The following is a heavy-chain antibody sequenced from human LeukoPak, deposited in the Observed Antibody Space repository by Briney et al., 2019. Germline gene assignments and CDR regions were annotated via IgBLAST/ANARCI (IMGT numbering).Heavy chain of an antibody. CDR2: ISYDGSNK. CDR1: GFTFSSYA. Sequence: GGSLRLSCAASGFTFSSYAMRWVRQAPGKGLEWVAVISYDGSNKYYADSVKGRFTISRDNSKNTLYLQMNSLRAEDTAVYYCARVAYYYDSSGYTDYWGQGTLVTVSS. D-gene: IGHD3-22*01. V-gene: IGHV3-30-3*01. J-gene: IGHJ4*02. CDR3: ARVAYYYDSSGYTDY.